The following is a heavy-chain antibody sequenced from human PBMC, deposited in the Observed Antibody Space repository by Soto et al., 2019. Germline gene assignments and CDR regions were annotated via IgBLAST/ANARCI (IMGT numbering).Heavy chain of an antibody. CDR2: ISGSGDNT. V-gene: IGHV3-23*01. J-gene: IGHJ4*02. CDR3: AKMGWVGPSKAECGDY. D-gene: IGHD1-26*01. Sequence: EVHLLESGGGLVQPGGSLRLSCVASGFTFSSYAMSWVRQAPGKGLEWVSSISGSGDNTKYADSVNGRFIISRDNYKNTLYLEMHSLSTGDTAVYYCAKMGWVGPSKAECGDYWGQGTLVTVSS. CDR1: GFTFSSYA.